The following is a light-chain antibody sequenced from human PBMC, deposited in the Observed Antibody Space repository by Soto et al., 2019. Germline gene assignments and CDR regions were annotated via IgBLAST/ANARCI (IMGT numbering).Light chain of an antibody. CDR2: GAS. CDR1: QSVSSN. CDR3: QQYNNWPPWT. J-gene: IGKJ1*01. Sequence: EIVMTQSPATLSVSPGERATLSCRASQSVSSNLAWYQQKPGQAPRLLIYGASTRATGIPARLSGSGSGTEFTLTISSLQSEDFAVYYCQQYNNWPPWTLGQGTKVEIK. V-gene: IGKV3-15*01.